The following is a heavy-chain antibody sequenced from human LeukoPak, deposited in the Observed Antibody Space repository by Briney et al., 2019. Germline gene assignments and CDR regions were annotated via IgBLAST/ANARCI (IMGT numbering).Heavy chain of an antibody. CDR2: IYYSGST. CDR3: ARSSIFGVVPFDY. Sequence: SETLSLTCTVSGGSISSHYWSWIRQPPGKGLEWIGYIYYSGSTNYNPSLKSRVTISVDTSKNQFSLKLSSVTAADTAVYYCARSSIFGVVPFDYWGQGTLVTVSS. D-gene: IGHD3-3*01. J-gene: IGHJ4*02. V-gene: IGHV4-59*11. CDR1: GGSISSHY.